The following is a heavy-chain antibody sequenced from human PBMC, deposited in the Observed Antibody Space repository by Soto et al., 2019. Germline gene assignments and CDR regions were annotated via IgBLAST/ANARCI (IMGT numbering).Heavy chain of an antibody. CDR2: ISYDGTNN. J-gene: IGHJ3*02. CDR1: GFTFSSYG. V-gene: IGHV3-30*18. CDR3: AKGDCSGGSCYFSAFDI. D-gene: IGHD2-15*01. Sequence: SLRLSCAASGFTFSSYGMHWVRQAPGKGLEWVAVISYDGTNNYYTESVKGRFTISRDNSKNTLFLQMNGLRAEDTAVYFCAKGDCSGGSCYFSAFDIWGQGTMVTVSS.